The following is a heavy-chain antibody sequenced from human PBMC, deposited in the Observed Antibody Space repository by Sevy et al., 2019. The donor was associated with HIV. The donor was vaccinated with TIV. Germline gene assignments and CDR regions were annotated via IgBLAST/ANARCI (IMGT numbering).Heavy chain of an antibody. V-gene: IGHV4-34*01. J-gene: IGHJ6*03. Sequence: SETLSLTCAVYGGSFSGYYWSWIRQPPGKGLEWIGEINHTGSTNYNPSLKSRVTISVDTSKNQFSLKLSSVTAADTAVYYCARGPNFWSGYYTSYYYCYMDVWGKGTTVTVSS. CDR1: GGSFSGYY. D-gene: IGHD3-3*01. CDR2: INHTGST. CDR3: ARGPNFWSGYYTSYYYCYMDV.